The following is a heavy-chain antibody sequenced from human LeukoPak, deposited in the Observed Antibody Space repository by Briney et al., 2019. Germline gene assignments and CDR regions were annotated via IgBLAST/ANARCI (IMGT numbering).Heavy chain of an antibody. V-gene: IGHV4-39*07. J-gene: IGHJ4*02. Sequence: SETLSLICTVSGGSISSSSYYWGWIRQPPGKGLEWNGSIYYSGSTYYNPSLKTRVTISVDTSKNQFSLKLSSVTAADTAVYYCATLCAHSRFDYWGQGTLVTVSS. D-gene: IGHD2-2*01. CDR2: IYYSGST. CDR1: GGSISSSSYY. CDR3: ATLCAHSRFDY.